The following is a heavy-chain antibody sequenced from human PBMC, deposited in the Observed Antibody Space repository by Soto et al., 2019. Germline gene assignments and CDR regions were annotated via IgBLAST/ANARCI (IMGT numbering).Heavy chain of an antibody. CDR3: AKAGGWVVLGGYFDY. CDR2: ISYDGSNK. V-gene: IGHV3-30*18. J-gene: IGHJ4*02. Sequence: QVQLVESGGGVVQPGRSLRLSCAASGFTFSSYGMHWVRQAPGKGLEWVAVISYDGSNKYYADSVKGRFTISRDNSKNTLYLQMNSRRAEYTAVYYCAKAGGWVVLGGYFDYWGQGTLVTVSS. D-gene: IGHD2-15*01. CDR1: GFTFSSYG.